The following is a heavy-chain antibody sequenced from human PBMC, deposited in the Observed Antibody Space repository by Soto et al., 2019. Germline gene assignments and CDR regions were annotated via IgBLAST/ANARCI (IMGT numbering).Heavy chain of an antibody. CDR3: ARGRGYSGDDLQEDGFDI. Sequence: QVQLMQSGTEVKEPGASVNLSCKASGYTFSSSYIHWVRQAPGQGLEWMGIMNPSGDRTNYAQNFQGRVTMTRDPATSTVYMELSSLRSEDTAVYYCARGRGYSGDDLQEDGFDIWGQGTMVTVS. CDR1: GYTFSSSY. J-gene: IGHJ3*02. D-gene: IGHD5-12*01. V-gene: IGHV1-46*01. CDR2: MNPSGDRT.